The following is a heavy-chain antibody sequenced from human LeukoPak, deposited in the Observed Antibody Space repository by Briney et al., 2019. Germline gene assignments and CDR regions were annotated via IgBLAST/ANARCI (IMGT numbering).Heavy chain of an antibody. CDR3: ARSLTPKGGPVRAYYFDY. Sequence: GGSLRLSCAASGFTFSSYAMHWVRQAPGKGLEWVAVISYDGSNKYYADSVKGRFTISRDNSKNTLYLQMNSLRAEDTAVYYCARSLTPKGGPVRAYYFDYWGQGTLVTVSS. V-gene: IGHV3-30*14. CDR1: GFTFSSYA. D-gene: IGHD3-9*01. CDR2: ISYDGSNK. J-gene: IGHJ4*02.